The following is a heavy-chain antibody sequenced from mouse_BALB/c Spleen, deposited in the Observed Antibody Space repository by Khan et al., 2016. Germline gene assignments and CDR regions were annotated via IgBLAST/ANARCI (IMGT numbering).Heavy chain of an antibody. CDR1: GYTFSNYW. V-gene: IGHV1-9*01. J-gene: IGHJ4*01. CDR3: ARAWYSMDY. CDR2: ILPGNANS. Sequence: QVQLQQSGAELMKPGASVKISCKATGYTFSNYWIEWVKQRPGHGLEWIGDILPGNANSNYNENLKGKATLTADTSSNTAYMQLRSLTSEDSAVYYCARAWYSMDYWGQGTSVTVSS.